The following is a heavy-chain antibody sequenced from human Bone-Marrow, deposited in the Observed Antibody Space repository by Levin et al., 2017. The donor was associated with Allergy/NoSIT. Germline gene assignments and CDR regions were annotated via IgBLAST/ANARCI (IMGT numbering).Heavy chain of an antibody. D-gene: IGHD3-10*01. V-gene: IGHV3-23*01. CDR2: ISGSGGTT. J-gene: IGHJ4*02. Sequence: GGSLRLSCAASGFTLSNYAMSWVRQAPGKGLEWVSVISGSGGTTYYADSVKGRFTISRDNSKNTLFLQMNSLRAEDTALYYCAKDQLSMVQGVFDSWGQGTLVTVSS. CDR1: GFTLSNYA. CDR3: AKDQLSMVQGVFDS.